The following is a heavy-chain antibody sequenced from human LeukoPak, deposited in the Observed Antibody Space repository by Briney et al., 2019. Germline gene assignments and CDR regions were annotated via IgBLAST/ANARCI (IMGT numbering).Heavy chain of an antibody. CDR2: IKKDGSEK. V-gene: IGHV3-7*03. CDR1: GFTFSNYW. CDR3: AKSTRYYDILTGPFDI. Sequence: GGSLRLSCAASGFTFSNYWMTWVRQAPGKGLEWVANIKKDGSEKNYVDSVKGRFTISRDNAKNSLYLQMNSLRAEDTALYYCAKSTRYYDILTGPFDIWGQGTMVTVSS. D-gene: IGHD3-9*01. J-gene: IGHJ3*02.